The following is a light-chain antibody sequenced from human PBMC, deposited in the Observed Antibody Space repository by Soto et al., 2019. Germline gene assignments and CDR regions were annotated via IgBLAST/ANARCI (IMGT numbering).Light chain of an antibody. V-gene: IGKV1-39*01. CDR1: QSISNS. CDR3: QQSYSTPRT. CDR2: AAS. Sequence: DIQMTQSPSSLSASVGDRVTISCRAGQSISNSLNWYQQKPGKAPSLLIYAASSLQSGVPSRFSGSGSGTDFTLTITTLQPEDFATYYCQQSYSTPRTFGQVTKVDIK. J-gene: IGKJ1*01.